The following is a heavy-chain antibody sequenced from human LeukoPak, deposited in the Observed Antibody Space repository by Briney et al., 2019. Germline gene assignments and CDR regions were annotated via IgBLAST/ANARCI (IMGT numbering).Heavy chain of an antibody. CDR2: IYGNGST. D-gene: IGHD3-10*01. J-gene: IGHJ4*02. CDR1: GDPISDYC. Sequence: PSETLSLTCTVSGDPISDYCWTWIRQPAGKGLEWTGRIYGNGSTNYIPSLKSRVAMSIDTSKMQFSLKLRSVTAADTAVYYCARHGGYYFDSWGQGTLVTVSS. V-gene: IGHV4-4*07. CDR3: ARHGGYYFDS.